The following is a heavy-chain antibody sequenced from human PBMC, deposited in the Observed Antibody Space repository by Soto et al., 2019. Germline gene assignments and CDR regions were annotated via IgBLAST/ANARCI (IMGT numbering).Heavy chain of an antibody. J-gene: IGHJ4*02. D-gene: IGHD3-3*01. V-gene: IGHV3-49*04. CDR3: TREDDFWSGSNGDYFDY. CDR1: GFTFGDYA. Sequence: GGSLRLSCTASGFTFGDYAMSWVRQAPGKGLEWVGFIRSKAYGGTTEYAASVKGRFTISRDDSKSIAYLQMNSLKTEDTAVYYCTREDDFWSGSNGDYFDYWGQGTLVTVS. CDR2: IRSKAYGGTT.